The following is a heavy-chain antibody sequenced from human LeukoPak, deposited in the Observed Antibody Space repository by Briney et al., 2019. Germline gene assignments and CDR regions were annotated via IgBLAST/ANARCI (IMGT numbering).Heavy chain of an antibody. CDR2: ISSSSSYI. CDR1: GFTFSSYS. Sequence: GGSLRLSCAASGFTFSSYSMNWVRQAPGKGLEWVSSISSSSSYIYYADSVKGRFTISRDDAKNSLYLQMNSLRAEDTAVYYCAREMGATFDYWGQGTLVTVSS. J-gene: IGHJ4*02. D-gene: IGHD1-26*01. V-gene: IGHV3-21*01. CDR3: AREMGATFDY.